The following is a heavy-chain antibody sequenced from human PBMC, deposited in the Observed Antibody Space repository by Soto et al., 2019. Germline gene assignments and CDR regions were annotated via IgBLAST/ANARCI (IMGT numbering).Heavy chain of an antibody. D-gene: IGHD4-4*01. J-gene: IGHJ4*02. V-gene: IGHV4-34*01. Sequence: SETLSLTCAVYGGAFSGYYWTWIRQPPGTGLEGVGEINHRGSTNYNPALKRRGTIAVDTAKNQVSLKLTAVTAADTAVYYCASQKLDVPAYFAYWGEGVLVTVSS. CDR3: ASQKLDVPAYFAY. CDR1: GGAFSGYY. CDR2: INHRGST.